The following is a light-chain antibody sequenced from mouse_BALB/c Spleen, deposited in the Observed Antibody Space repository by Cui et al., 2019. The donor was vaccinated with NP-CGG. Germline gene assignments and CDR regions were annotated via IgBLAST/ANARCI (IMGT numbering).Light chain of an antibody. Sequence: QAVVTQVSALTTSPGETVTLTCRSSTGTVTTCNYANWVQEKPDHLFTGLIGGTNNRAPGVPARFSGSLIGDKAVLTITGAQTEDEAIYFCALWYSNHWVFGGGTKLTVL. CDR2: GTN. V-gene: IGLV1*01. CDR1: TGTVTTCNY. CDR3: ALWYSNHWV. J-gene: IGLJ1*01.